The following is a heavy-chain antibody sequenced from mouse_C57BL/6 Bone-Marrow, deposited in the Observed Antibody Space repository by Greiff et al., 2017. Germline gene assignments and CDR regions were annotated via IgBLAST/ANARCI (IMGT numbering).Heavy chain of an antibody. D-gene: IGHD2-12*01. CDR3: ARPTTGWYFDV. Sequence: QVQLQQPGAELVRPGSSVKLSCKASGYTFTSYWMHWVKQRPIQGLEWIGNIDPSDSETHYNQKFKDKATLTVDKSSSTAYMQLSSLTSEDSAVCCRARPTTGWYFDVWGTGTTVTVSS. J-gene: IGHJ1*03. V-gene: IGHV1-52*01. CDR2: IDPSDSET. CDR1: GYTFTSYW.